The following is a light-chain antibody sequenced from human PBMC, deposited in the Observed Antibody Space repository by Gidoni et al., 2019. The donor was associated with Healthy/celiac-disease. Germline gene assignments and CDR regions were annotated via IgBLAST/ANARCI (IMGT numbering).Light chain of an antibody. CDR2: GAS. CDR1: QSVSSSY. CDR3: QQYGSSPWT. V-gene: IGKV3-20*01. J-gene: IGKJ1*01. Sequence: ELVLPQSPGTLSLSPGERATLSCRASQSVSSSYLACYQQKPGQAPRLLIYGASSRATGIPDRFSGSGSGTDFTLTISRLEPEDFAVDYCQQYGSSPWTFGQGTKVEIK.